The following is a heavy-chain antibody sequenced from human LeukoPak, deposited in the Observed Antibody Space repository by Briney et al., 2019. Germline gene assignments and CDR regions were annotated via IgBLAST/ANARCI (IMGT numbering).Heavy chain of an antibody. Sequence: PRGSLRLSCAASGFTFSTYAMGWVRQAPGKGLEWVSSIKGGGGDPFYADSVKGRFTISRDNSKNTLFLQLSSLRAEDSAVYYCARGGHDFNPFYWWGQGILVTVSS. D-gene: IGHD2-21*02. V-gene: IGHV3-23*01. J-gene: IGHJ4*02. CDR1: GFTFSTYA. CDR3: ARGGHDFNPFYW. CDR2: IKGGGGDP.